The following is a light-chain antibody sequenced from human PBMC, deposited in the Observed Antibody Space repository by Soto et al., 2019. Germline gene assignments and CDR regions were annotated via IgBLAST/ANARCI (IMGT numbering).Light chain of an antibody. J-gene: IGKJ2*01. V-gene: IGKV1-39*01. CDR2: ASY. CDR1: QSISSH. CDR3: QHSYITPRYT. Sequence: DIQITQSPSSLSASVGDRVTITCRASQSISSHLNWYQYKPGRPPRLLIFASYILEGGVPSRFSGSGSDTYFTLTIDSLQPEDVATYYCQHSYITPRYTFGQGTKVEI.